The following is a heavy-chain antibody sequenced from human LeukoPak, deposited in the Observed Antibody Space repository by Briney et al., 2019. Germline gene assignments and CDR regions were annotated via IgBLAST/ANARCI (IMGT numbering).Heavy chain of an antibody. V-gene: IGHV4-59*08. CDR2: IYYSGST. Sequence: PSETLSLTCTVSGGSISSYYWSWIRQPPGKGLEWIGYIYYSGSTNYNPSLKSRVTISVDTSKNQFSLKLSSVTAADTAVYYCARRRSSSWPFDYWGQGTLVTVSS. CDR3: ARRRSSSWPFDY. CDR1: GGSISSYY. D-gene: IGHD6-13*01. J-gene: IGHJ4*02.